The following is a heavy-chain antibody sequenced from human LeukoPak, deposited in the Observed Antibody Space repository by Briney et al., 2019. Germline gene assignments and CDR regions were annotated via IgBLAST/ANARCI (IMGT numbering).Heavy chain of an antibody. V-gene: IGHV4-59*01. CDR1: GGSISSYY. J-gene: IGHJ4*02. D-gene: IGHD6-13*01. CDR2: IYYSGST. CDR3: ARVSLDKAAAGRRLEGETDY. Sequence: SETLSLTCTVSGGSISSYYWSWIRQPPGKGLGWIGYIYYSGSTNYNPSLKSRVTISVDTSKNQFSLKLSSVTAADTAVYYCARVSLDKAAAGRRLEGETDYWGQGTLVTVSS.